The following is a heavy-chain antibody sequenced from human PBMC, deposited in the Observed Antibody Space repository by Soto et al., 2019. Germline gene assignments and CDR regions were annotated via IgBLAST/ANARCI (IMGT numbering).Heavy chain of an antibody. CDR3: ARDYSDSSGYYPLYYFDY. CDR2: INPNSGGT. Sequence: ASVKVSCKASGYTFTGYYMHWVRQAPGQGLEWMGWINPNSGGTNYAQKFQGWVTMTRDTSISTAYMELSRLRSDDTAVYYCARDYSDSSGYYPLYYFDYWGQGTLVTVYS. J-gene: IGHJ4*02. D-gene: IGHD3-22*01. V-gene: IGHV1-2*04. CDR1: GYTFTGYY.